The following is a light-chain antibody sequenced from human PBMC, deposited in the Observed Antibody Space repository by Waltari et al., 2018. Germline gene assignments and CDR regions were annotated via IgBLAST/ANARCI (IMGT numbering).Light chain of an antibody. CDR1: RSDVGAYNH. CDR2: EVN. Sequence: SALTQPRSVSGSPGQSVTLSCAGTRSDVGAYNHVSWYQPSPGTAPQLLIYEVNNRPSGVPDRFSASKSGNTASLTISGLRAEDEADYYCCSYAGDYTLVFGGGTKLTVL. V-gene: IGLV2-11*01. J-gene: IGLJ2*01. CDR3: CSYAGDYTLV.